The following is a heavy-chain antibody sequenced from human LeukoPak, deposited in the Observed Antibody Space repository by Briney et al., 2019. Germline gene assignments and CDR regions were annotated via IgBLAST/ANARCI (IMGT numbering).Heavy chain of an antibody. CDR3: ASLFYSFDP. CDR1: GFTFSTYS. D-gene: IGHD3-9*01. V-gene: IGHV3-48*01. CDR2: ISSNSGTI. Sequence: AGSLRLSCLASGFTFSTYSMSWVRQAPGKGLEWISYISSNSGTIYYADSVKGRFTISRDNAKNSLYLQMNSLRAEDTAVYYCASLFYSFDPWGQGTLVTVSS. J-gene: IGHJ5*02.